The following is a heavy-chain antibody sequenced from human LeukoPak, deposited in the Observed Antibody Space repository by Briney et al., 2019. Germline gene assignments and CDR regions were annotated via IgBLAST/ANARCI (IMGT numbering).Heavy chain of an antibody. D-gene: IGHD6-19*01. J-gene: IGHJ5*02. CDR1: GGSISSYY. CDR2: IYYSGST. CDR3: AREGAVAAP. Sequence: PSETLSLTCTVSGGSISSYYWSWIRQPPGKGLEWIGYIYYSGSTNYNPSLKSRVTISVDTSKNQFSLKLSSVTAADTAVYYCAREGAVAAPWGQGTLVTVSS. V-gene: IGHV4-59*01.